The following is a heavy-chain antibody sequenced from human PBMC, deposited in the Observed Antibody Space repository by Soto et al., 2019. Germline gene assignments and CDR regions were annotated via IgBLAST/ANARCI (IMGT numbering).Heavy chain of an antibody. CDR1: GGTFSSYA. V-gene: IGHV1-69*13. CDR3: ARVAYYDFWFFDP. D-gene: IGHD3-3*01. J-gene: IGHJ5*02. CDR2: IIPIFGTA. Sequence: SVKVSCKASGGTFSSYAISWVRQAPGQGLEWMGGIIPIFGTANYAQKFQGRVTITADESTSTAYMELSSLRSEDTAVYYCARVAYYDFWFFDPWGQGTLVTVSS.